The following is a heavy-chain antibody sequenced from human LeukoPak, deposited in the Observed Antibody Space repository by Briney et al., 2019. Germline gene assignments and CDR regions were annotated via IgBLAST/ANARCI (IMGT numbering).Heavy chain of an antibody. Sequence: PGGSLRLSCAASGFTFSSYGMHWVRQAPGKGLEWVAVIWYGGSNKYYADSVKGRFTISRDNSKNTLYLQMNSLRAEDTAVYYCAKGLGWELDAFDIWGQGTMVTVSS. J-gene: IGHJ3*02. D-gene: IGHD1-26*01. V-gene: IGHV3-33*06. CDR1: GFTFSSYG. CDR2: IWYGGSNK. CDR3: AKGLGWELDAFDI.